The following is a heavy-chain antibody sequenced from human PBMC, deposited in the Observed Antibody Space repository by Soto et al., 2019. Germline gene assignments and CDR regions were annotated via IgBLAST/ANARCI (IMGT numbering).Heavy chain of an antibody. J-gene: IGHJ1*01. D-gene: IGHD3-3*01. CDR2: ISGSGGST. CDR1: GFTFSSYA. V-gene: IGHV3-23*01. Sequence: WGSLRLSCAASGFTFSSYAMSWVRQAPGKGLEWVSAISGSGGSTYYAESVKGRFTISRDDSKNSLFLQMNSLTTEDTAIYYCADLKWSRSYLPWGQGTLVTVSS. CDR3: ADLKWSRSYLP.